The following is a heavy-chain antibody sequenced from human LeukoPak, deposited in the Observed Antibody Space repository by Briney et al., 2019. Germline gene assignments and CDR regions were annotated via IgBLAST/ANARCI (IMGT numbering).Heavy chain of an antibody. CDR1: GGSISSYY. J-gene: IGHJ3*02. D-gene: IGHD3/OR15-3a*01. CDR3: ARHGLVTSYDAFDI. Sequence: PSETLSLTCTVSGGSISSYYWSWIRQPPGKGLEWIGYIYYSGSTNYNPSLKSRVTISVDTSKNQFSLKLSSVTAADTAVYYCARHGLVTSYDAFDIWGQGTMVTVSS. V-gene: IGHV4-59*08. CDR2: IYYSGST.